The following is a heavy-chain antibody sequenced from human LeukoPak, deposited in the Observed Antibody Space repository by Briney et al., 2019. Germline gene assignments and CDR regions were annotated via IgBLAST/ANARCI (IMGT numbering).Heavy chain of an antibody. CDR3: ARHLLRQGVPRTPNYYYYYYMDV. CDR2: IYYSGST. V-gene: IGHV4-39*01. CDR1: GGSISSGGYY. Sequence: ASETLSLTCTVSGGSISSGGYYWSWIRQPPGKGLEWIGSIYYSGSTYYNPSLKSRVTISVDTSKNQFSLKLSSVTAADTAVYYCARHLLRQGVPRTPNYYYYYYMDVWGKGTTVTVSS. J-gene: IGHJ6*03. D-gene: IGHD1-14*01.